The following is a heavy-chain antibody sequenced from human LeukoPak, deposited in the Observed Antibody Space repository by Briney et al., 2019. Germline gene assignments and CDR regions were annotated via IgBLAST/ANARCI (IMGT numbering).Heavy chain of an antibody. D-gene: IGHD3-10*01. CDR1: GYTLTELS. Sequence: ASVKVSCKVSGYTLTELSMHWVRQTPGKGLEWMGGLDPEDRETIYAQKFQGRVTMTEDTSTDTAYMELSRLTSDDTAVYYCARGTTHLWFGEGGNALDIWGQGTMVTVSS. CDR2: LDPEDRET. J-gene: IGHJ3*02. CDR3: ARGTTHLWFGEGGNALDI. V-gene: IGHV1-24*01.